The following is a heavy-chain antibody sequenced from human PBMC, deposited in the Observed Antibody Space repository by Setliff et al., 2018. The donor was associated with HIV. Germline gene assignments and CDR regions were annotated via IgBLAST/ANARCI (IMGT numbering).Heavy chain of an antibody. D-gene: IGHD3-22*01. CDR1: GFILNNYG. CDR2: ISAHNGKT. V-gene: IGHV1-18*01. J-gene: IGHJ4*02. Sequence: GASVKVSCKASGFILNNYGYRWVRQAHGQGLEWMGWISAHNGKTSYAQLFQGRVTMITDTSTSTVYMELRSLRSDDTAVYYCARGGSDINGYCEERWGQGTLVTVSS. CDR3: ARGGSDINGYCEER.